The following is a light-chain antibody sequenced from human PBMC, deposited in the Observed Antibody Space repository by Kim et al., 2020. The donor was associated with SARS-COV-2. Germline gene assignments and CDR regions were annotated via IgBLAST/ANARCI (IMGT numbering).Light chain of an antibody. Sequence: ASVKLTCTLSSGHSKYAIAWHQQQPQKGPRYLMKLNSDGSHNKGDGIPDRFSGASSGAGRYLIISSLQSEDEADYYCQTWGTGIWVFGGGTQLTVL. J-gene: IGLJ3*02. CDR3: QTWGTGIWV. CDR1: SGHSKYA. V-gene: IGLV4-69*01. CDR2: LNSDGSH.